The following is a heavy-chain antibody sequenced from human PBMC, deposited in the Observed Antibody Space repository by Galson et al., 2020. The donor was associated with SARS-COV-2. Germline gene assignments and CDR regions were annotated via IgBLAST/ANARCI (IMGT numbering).Heavy chain of an antibody. V-gene: IGHV3-23*01. CDR2: ISGTGGST. Sequence: GGSLRLSCAASGFTFTNYAMNWVRQAPGKGLEWVSPISGTGGSTYYADSVRGRLTISRDNSKNTLFLKMNNVRAEDTAIYYCAKGLYYDSSGYSEYFQHWGQGSLITVGS. J-gene: IGHJ1*01. CDR3: AKGLYYDSSGYSEYFQH. CDR1: GFTFTNYA. D-gene: IGHD3-22*01.